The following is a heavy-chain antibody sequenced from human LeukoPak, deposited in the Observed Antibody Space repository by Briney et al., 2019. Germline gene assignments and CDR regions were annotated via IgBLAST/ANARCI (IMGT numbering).Heavy chain of an antibody. D-gene: IGHD2-2*01. V-gene: IGHV4-30-2*01. J-gene: IGHJ4*02. CDR1: GGSISSGGYY. Sequence: SETLSLTCTVSGGSISSGGYYWSWLRQPPGKGLEWTGYIYHSGSTYYNPSLKSRVTISVDRSKNQFSLKLSSVTAADTAVYYCARVRGLVVVPAAIGGFDYWGQGTLVTVSS. CDR3: ARVRGLVVVPAAIGGFDY. CDR2: IYHSGST.